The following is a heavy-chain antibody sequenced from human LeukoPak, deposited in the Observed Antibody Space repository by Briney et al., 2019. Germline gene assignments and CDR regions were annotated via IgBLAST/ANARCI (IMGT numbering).Heavy chain of an antibody. Sequence: QTGGSLRLSCAASGFTFSIYEINWVRQAPGKGLEWLSHISTSGSSIHYADSVKGRFTISRDNAKNSLYLQMNSLRVEDTAVYYCARDATTELGTVYMDVWGKGTTVTISS. CDR1: GFTFSIYE. J-gene: IGHJ6*03. CDR3: ARDATTELGTVYMDV. D-gene: IGHD4-17*01. V-gene: IGHV3-48*03. CDR2: ISTSGSSI.